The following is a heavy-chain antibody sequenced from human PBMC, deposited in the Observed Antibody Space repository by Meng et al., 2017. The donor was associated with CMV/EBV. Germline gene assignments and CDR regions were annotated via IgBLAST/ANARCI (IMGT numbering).Heavy chain of an antibody. J-gene: IGHJ6*02. CDR2: INHSGST. CDR3: KGDSARPDYYYGMDV. Sequence: SETLSLTCAVYGGSLSGYYWSWIRQPPGKGLEWIGEINHSGSTNYNPSLKSRVTISVDTSKNQFSLKLSSVTAADTAVYYCKGDSARPDYYYGMDVWGQGTTVTVSS. CDR1: GGSLSGYY. V-gene: IGHV4-34*01. D-gene: IGHD6-6*01.